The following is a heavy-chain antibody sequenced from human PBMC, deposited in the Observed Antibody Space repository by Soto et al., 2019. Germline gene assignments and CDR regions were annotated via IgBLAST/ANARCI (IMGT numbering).Heavy chain of an antibody. J-gene: IGHJ6*02. CDR2: IYYSGST. Sequence: SETLSLTCTVSGGSISSYYWTWMRQPPGKGLERIGYIYYSGSTNYNPSLKSRVTISVDTSKNQFSLKLSSVTAADTAVYYCARSHVDTAMVFLYYYGMDVLGQGTTVTVSS. CDR1: GGSISSYY. D-gene: IGHD5-18*01. V-gene: IGHV4-59*01. CDR3: ARSHVDTAMVFLYYYGMDV.